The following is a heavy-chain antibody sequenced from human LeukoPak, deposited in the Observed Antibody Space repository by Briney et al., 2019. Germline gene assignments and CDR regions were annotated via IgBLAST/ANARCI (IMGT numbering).Heavy chain of an antibody. J-gene: IGHJ4*02. D-gene: IGHD6-13*01. CDR2: IYYSGST. V-gene: IGHV4-39*02. CDR3: ARPYSYSSTWYFDS. CDR1: GGSISSSSYY. Sequence: PSETLSLTCTVSGGSISSSSYYWGWIRQPPGEGLEWIGNIYYSGSTYYNPSLKSRVTISVDTSKNHFSLKLSSVTAADTAVYYCARPYSYSSTWYFDSWGQGTLVTVSS.